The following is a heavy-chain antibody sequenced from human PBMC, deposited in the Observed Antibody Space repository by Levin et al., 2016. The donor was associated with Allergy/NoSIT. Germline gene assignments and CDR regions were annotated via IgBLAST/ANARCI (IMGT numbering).Heavy chain of an antibody. CDR3: VRLKQQLVSLTYYSMLDV. Sequence: GESLKISCATSGFTFDRFEMIWVRQAPGKGLGWVSYISSRGDNIYYSDSVKGRFTVSRDNAKHSLFLQMNSLRAEDSATYYCVRLKQQLVSLTYYSMLDVWAQGITVTVSS. CDR1: GFTFDRFE. CDR2: ISSRGDNI. D-gene: IGHD1-1*01. J-gene: IGHJ6*02. V-gene: IGHV3-48*03.